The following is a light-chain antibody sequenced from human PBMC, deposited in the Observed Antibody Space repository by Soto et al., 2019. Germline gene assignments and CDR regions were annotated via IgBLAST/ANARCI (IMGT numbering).Light chain of an antibody. CDR2: TVS. V-gene: IGKV1-12*01. CDR3: QQGKTFPFT. Sequence: IQMTQSPSSVSASVGDTVTLSCQTSHGVSGWLAWYQQKPGKAPTLLIYTVSNLQSGVPSRFSGSGSGTDFSLTITNLQPEDFATYFCQQGKTFPFTFGPRNKVEVK. CDR1: HGVSGW. J-gene: IGKJ3*01.